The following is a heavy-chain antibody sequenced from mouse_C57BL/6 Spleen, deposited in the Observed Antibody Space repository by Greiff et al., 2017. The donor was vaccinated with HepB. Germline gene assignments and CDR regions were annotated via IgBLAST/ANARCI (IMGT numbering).Heavy chain of an antibody. Sequence: QVQLQQSGAELVKPGASVKISCKASGYAFSSYWMNWVKQRPGKGLEWIGQIYPGDGDTNYNGKFKGKATLTADKSSSTAYMQLSSLTSEDSAVYFCAISSQLEPYFDYWGQGTTLTVSS. D-gene: IGHD2-12*01. CDR3: AISSQLEPYFDY. V-gene: IGHV1-80*01. CDR1: GYAFSSYW. CDR2: IYPGDGDT. J-gene: IGHJ2*01.